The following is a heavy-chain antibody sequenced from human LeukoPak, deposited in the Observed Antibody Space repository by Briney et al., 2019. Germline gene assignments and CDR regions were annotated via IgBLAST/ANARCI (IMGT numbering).Heavy chain of an antibody. Sequence: GGSLRLSCAASGFTFSTYAVNWVRQAPGKGLEWVSAITGSGGATYYADSVKGRFTISRDNSKNTLYLQMSSLRAEDTAVYYCAKGYYDSSGYYYRDYFDYWGQGTLVTVSS. CDR1: GFTFSTYA. D-gene: IGHD3-22*01. CDR2: ITGSGGAT. CDR3: AKGYYDSSGYYYRDYFDY. V-gene: IGHV3-23*01. J-gene: IGHJ4*02.